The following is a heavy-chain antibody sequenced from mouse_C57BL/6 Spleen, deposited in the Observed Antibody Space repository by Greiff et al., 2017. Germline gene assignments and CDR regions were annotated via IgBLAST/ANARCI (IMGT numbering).Heavy chain of an antibody. V-gene: IGHV1-15*01. J-gene: IGHJ2*01. CDR2: IDPETGGT. D-gene: IGHD2-5*01. CDR1: GYTFTDYE. Sequence: QVQLQQSGAELVRPGASVTLSCKASGYTFTDYEMHWVKQTPVHGLEWIGAIDPETGGTAYNQKFKGKAILTADKSSSTAYMQLRSLTSEDSAVYYCYSNGDYWGQGTTLTVSS. CDR3: YSNGDY.